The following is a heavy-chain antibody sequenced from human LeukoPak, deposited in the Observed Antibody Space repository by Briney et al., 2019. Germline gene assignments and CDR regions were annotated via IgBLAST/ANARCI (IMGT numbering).Heavy chain of an antibody. Sequence: PGGSLRLSCAASGFTFSSYGMHWVRQAPGKGLEWVAFIRYDGSNKYYADSVKGRFTISRDNSKNTLYLQMNSLRAEDTAVYYGAKDTDFGGGLGYFDYGGKEPRVTVSS. CDR1: GFTFSSYG. D-gene: IGHD3-3*01. V-gene: IGHV3-30*02. J-gene: IGHJ4*02. CDR2: IRYDGSNK. CDR3: AKDTDFGGGLGYFDY.